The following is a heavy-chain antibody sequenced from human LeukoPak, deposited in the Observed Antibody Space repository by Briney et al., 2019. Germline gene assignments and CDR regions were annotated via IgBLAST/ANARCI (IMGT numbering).Heavy chain of an antibody. D-gene: IGHD2/OR15-2a*01. CDR1: GGSISTYS. V-gene: IGHV4-59*01. Sequence: PSETLSLTCTVSGGSISTYSWSWIRQPPGKGLEWIGYIYYSGSTNYNPSLKSRVTISVDTSKNQFSLKLSSVTAADTAVYYCASFFGPGYYFDYWGQGTLVTVSS. CDR2: IYYSGST. J-gene: IGHJ4*02. CDR3: ASFFGPGYYFDY.